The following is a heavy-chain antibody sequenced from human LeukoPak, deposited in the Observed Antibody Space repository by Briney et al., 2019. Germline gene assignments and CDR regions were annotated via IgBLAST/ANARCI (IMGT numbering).Heavy chain of an antibody. CDR2: ITSSSTYI. CDR1: GFTFSNYN. CDR3: AKGSKEVLFTRDHYMDV. V-gene: IGHV3-21*01. Sequence: PGGSLRLSCAASGFTFSNYNMNWVRQAPGKGLEWVSSITSSSTYIYYADSVKGRFTISRDNSKNTLYLQMNSLRAEDTAVYYCAKGSKEVLFTRDHYMDVWGKGTTVTISS. J-gene: IGHJ6*03. D-gene: IGHD3-3*01.